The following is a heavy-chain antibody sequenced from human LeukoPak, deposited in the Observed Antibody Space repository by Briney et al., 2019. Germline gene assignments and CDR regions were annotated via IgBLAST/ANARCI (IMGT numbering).Heavy chain of an antibody. V-gene: IGHV4-30-4*07. J-gene: IGHJ4*02. Sequence: SETLSLTCAVSGGSISSGGYSWSWIRQPPGKGLEWIVYIYYSGSTYYNPSLKSRVTISVDTSKNQFSLKLSSVTAADTAVYYCARSPKGGHYFDYWGQGTLVTVSS. CDR3: ARSPKGGHYFDY. CDR1: GGSISSGGYS. CDR2: IYYSGST.